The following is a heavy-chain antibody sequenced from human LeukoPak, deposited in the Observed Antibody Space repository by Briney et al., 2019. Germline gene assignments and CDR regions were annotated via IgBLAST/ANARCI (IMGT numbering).Heavy chain of an antibody. V-gene: IGHV3-7*01. CDR2: INQDGSAM. J-gene: IGHJ4*02. CDR3: ARWEIRGTAHQLDY. CDR1: GFTLSGHW. Sequence: GGSLRLSCAASGFTLSGHWMSWVRQAPGKGLEWVANINQDGSAMYYVDSVKGRFTISRDNAKNSMYLQMNSLRAGDTAVYYCARWEIRGTAHQLDYWGQGTLVTVSS. D-gene: IGHD1-7*01.